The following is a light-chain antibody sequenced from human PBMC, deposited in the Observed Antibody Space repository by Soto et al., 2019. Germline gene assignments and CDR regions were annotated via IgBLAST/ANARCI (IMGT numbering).Light chain of an antibody. J-gene: IGKJ3*01. CDR1: KNIDRW. Sequence: DIQMTQSPSTLSASVGDKVPTTGRASKNIDRWLAWYKQKPGKAPKLLLYDVSSLESGVPSRFSGSGSGTEFILTINGLQPDDFATYYCQQLFMYPPTCGPGTKVDIK. V-gene: IGKV1-5*01. CDR2: DVS. CDR3: QQLFMYPPT.